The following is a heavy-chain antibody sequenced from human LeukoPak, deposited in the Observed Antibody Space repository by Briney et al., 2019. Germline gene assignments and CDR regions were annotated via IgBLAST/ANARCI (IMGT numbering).Heavy chain of an antibody. V-gene: IGHV3-9*01. CDR1: GFTFDDYA. Sequence: SLRLSCAASGFTFDDYAMHWVRQAPGKGLEWVSGISWNSGSIGYADSVKGRFTISRDNAKNSLYLQMNSLRAEDTALYYCAKEAGSSWGQGTLVTVSS. CDR2: ISWNSGSI. J-gene: IGHJ4*02. CDR3: AKEAGSS. D-gene: IGHD6-19*01.